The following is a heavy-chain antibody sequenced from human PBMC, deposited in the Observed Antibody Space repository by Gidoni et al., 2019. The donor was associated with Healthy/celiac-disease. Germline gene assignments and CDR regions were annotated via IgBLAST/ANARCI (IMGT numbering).Heavy chain of an antibody. D-gene: IGHD3-10*01. CDR1: GFTFDDYA. J-gene: IGHJ4*02. V-gene: IGHV3-9*01. CDR3: AKDRRFGELSGEFDY. Sequence: EVQLVESGGGLVQHGRSLRLSCAASGFTFDDYAMHWVRQAPGKGLEWVSGISWNSGSIGYADSVKGRFTISRDNAKNSLYLQMNSLRAEDTALYYCAKDRRFGELSGEFDYWGQGTLVTVSS. CDR2: ISWNSGSI.